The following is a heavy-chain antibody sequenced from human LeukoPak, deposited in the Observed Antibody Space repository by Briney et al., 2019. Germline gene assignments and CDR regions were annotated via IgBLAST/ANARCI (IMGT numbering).Heavy chain of an antibody. CDR3: GRDALVGYFSYYYMDV. V-gene: IGHV4-59*11. CDR1: GGSISSHY. Sequence: PSETLSLTCTVSGGSISSHYWTWIRQSPVKGLEWIGDISNSGSTSYNPSLKSRVTISIDTSKNQFSLKLSSVTAADSAVYYCGRDALVGYFSYYYMDVWGKGTTVTVSS. J-gene: IGHJ6*03. D-gene: IGHD2-15*01. CDR2: ISNSGST.